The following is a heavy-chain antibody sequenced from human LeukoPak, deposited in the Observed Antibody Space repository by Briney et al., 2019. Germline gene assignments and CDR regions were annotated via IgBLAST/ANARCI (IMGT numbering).Heavy chain of an antibody. Sequence: GGSLRLSCAASGFTFSSYAMNWVRQAPGKGLERVSSISASVGNTYYADSVKGLFTISRDNSKNTLHLQMNSQRVDDTAVYYCAKVAGVDNYYYMDVWGKGTTVTVSS. J-gene: IGHJ6*03. D-gene: IGHD2-15*01. CDR3: AKVAGVDNYYYMDV. CDR2: ISASVGNT. V-gene: IGHV3-23*01. CDR1: GFTFSSYA.